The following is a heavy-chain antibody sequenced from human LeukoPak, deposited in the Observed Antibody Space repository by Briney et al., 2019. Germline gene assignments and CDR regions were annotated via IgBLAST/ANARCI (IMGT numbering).Heavy chain of an antibody. CDR1: GFTFSNNA. Sequence: GGSLRLSCAASGFTFSNNAMSWVRQAPGKGLEWVPGISGSGGATSYADSAKGRFTISRDNSKNTLYLQMNSLRAEDTAVYYCAKGSGKAVSQSLSLDYWGQGTLVTVSS. D-gene: IGHD5/OR15-5a*01. CDR2: ISGSGGAT. J-gene: IGHJ4*02. V-gene: IGHV3-23*01. CDR3: AKGSGKAVSQSLSLDY.